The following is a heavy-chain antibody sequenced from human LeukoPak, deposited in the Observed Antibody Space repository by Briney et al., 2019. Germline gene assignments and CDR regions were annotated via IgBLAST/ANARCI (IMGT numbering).Heavy chain of an antibody. V-gene: IGHV3-7*01. D-gene: IGHD3-3*01. CDR1: GFRFSSYW. CDR2: IKEDGSEK. J-gene: IGHJ4*02. CDR3: PRDRNTDFWSGYYTNYFDY. Sequence: GGSLRLSCVVSGFRFSSYWMSWVRQAPGKEPEWVANIKEDGSEKYYEDSVRGRFTISRDNAKNSLYLQMNSLRAEDTALYYCPRDRNTDFWSGYYTNYFDYWGQGTLLTVSS.